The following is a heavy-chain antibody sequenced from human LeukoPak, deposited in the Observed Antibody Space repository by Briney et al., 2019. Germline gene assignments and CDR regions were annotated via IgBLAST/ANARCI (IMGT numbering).Heavy chain of an antibody. V-gene: IGHV3-7*01. CDR1: GFTFSSYW. Sequence: HPGGSLRLSCAASGFTFSSYWMSWVRQAPGKGLEWVANIKQDGSEKYYVDSVKGRFTIPRDNAGNSLYLQMNTLRAEDTAVYFCARDRWDLEYWGQGTLVTVSS. J-gene: IGHJ4*02. CDR2: IKQDGSEK. CDR3: ARDRWDLEY. D-gene: IGHD1-26*01.